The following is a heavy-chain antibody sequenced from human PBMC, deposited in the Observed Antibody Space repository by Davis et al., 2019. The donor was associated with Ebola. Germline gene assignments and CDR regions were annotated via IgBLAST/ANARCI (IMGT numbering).Heavy chain of an antibody. D-gene: IGHD3-22*01. V-gene: IGHV1-18*04. Sequence: ASVKVSCKASGYSFTGYYLHWVRQAPGHGLEWVGWISAYNGNINYAQNVQGRVTMTTDTTTNTAYMELRSLKSDDTAVYYCARSKQNYYDSTGYYYALNWFDPWGHGTLVTVSS. CDR2: ISAYNGNI. J-gene: IGHJ5*02. CDR1: GYSFTGYY. CDR3: ARSKQNYYDSTGYYYALNWFDP.